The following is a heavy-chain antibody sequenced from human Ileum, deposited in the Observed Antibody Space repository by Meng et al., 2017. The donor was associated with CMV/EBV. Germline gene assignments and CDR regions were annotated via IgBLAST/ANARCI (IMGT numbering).Heavy chain of an antibody. V-gene: IGHV3-21*01. CDR1: GFTFSSYS. J-gene: IGHJ4*02. D-gene: IGHD1-1*01. Sequence: GESLKISCAASGFTFSSYSMNWVRQAPGKGLEWVSSISSSSSYIYYADSVKGRLTISRDNAKNSLYLQMNSLRAEDTAVYYCARARADWTMDDYWGQGTLVTVSS. CDR2: ISSSSSYI. CDR3: ARARADWTMDDY.